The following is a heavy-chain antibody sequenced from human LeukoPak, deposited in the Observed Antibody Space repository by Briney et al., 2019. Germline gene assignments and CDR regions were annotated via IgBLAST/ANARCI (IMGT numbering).Heavy chain of an antibody. D-gene: IGHD5-24*01. CDR1: GFPISNYW. V-gene: IGHV3-7*02. J-gene: IGHJ3*02. Sequence: PGGSLRLSCAASGFPISNYWMSWVRQAPGKGLEWVASISPDGSVKHYVDSVKGRFTISRDNAKNSPSLQTNSPRAEDTAVYFCARLLGMVTTFDIWGQGTVVTVSS. CDR2: ISPDGSVK. CDR3: ARLLGMVTTFDI.